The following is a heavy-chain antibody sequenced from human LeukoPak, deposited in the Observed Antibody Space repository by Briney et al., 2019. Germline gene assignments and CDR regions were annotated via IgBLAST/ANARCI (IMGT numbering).Heavy chain of an antibody. J-gene: IGHJ4*02. CDR3: ATSITMFDY. CDR2: IKEDGTVK. Sequence: GGSLRFSCVAYGFTFSRIGVTWVRQAPGKGLEWVANIKEDGTVKYYVESVKGRFTISRDNAKNSLYLQMNSLRAEDTAVYYCATSITMFDYWGQGTLVTVSS. V-gene: IGHV3-7*02. D-gene: IGHD3-10*01. CDR1: GFTFSRIG.